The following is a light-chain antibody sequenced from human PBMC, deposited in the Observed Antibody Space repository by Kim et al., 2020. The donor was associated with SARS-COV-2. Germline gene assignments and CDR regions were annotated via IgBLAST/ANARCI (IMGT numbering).Light chain of an antibody. V-gene: IGKV1-5*03. J-gene: IGKJ1*01. Sequence: LSASVGDRVTSTCRASQSISSWLAWYQQKPGKAPKLLIYKASSLESGVPSRFSGSGSGTEFTLTISSLQPDDFATYYCQQYNSFWTFGQGTKV. CDR3: QQYNSFWT. CDR2: KAS. CDR1: QSISSW.